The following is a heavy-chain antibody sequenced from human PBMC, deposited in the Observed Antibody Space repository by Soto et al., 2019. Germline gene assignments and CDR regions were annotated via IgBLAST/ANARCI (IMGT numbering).Heavy chain of an antibody. CDR3: ARSGAGSGWL. V-gene: IGHV4-61*01. D-gene: IGHD6-19*01. CDR2: IYFSGRT. Sequence: QVQLQESGPGLVKPSETLSLTCTVSGGSVSSGRYYWSWSRQPPGKGLEWIGYIYFSGRTSYNSSFKCRVTISVDTSNYQFSLKLICVTAADTAVYYCARSGAGSGWLGGQGTLVTVSS. J-gene: IGHJ4*02. CDR1: GGSVSSGRYY.